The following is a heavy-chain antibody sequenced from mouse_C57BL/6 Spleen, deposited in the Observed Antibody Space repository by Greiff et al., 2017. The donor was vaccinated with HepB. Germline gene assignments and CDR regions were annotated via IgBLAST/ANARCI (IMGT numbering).Heavy chain of an antibody. CDR2: IYPRSGNT. CDR1: GYTFTSYG. Sequence: VKLQQSGAELARPGASVKLSCKASGYTFTSYGISWVKQRTGQGLEWIGEIYPRSGNTYYNEKFKGKATLTADKSSSTAYRGLRSLTSEDSAVYFCARRDTTVYYFDYWGQGTTLTVSS. CDR3: ARRDTTVYYFDY. J-gene: IGHJ2*01. V-gene: IGHV1-81*01. D-gene: IGHD1-1*01.